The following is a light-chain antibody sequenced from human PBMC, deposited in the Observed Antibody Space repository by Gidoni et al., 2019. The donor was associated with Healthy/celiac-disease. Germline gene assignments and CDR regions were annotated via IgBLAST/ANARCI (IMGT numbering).Light chain of an antibody. CDR2: AAS. J-gene: IGKJ1*01. Sequence: DIQMTQSPSSLSASVGARVTITCRASQGISNYLAWYQQKPGKVPKLLIYAASTLQSGVPSRFSGSGSGTDFTLIISRLQPEDVATYYCQKYNSAPWTFGQGTKVEIK. CDR3: QKYNSAPWT. V-gene: IGKV1-27*01. CDR1: QGISNY.